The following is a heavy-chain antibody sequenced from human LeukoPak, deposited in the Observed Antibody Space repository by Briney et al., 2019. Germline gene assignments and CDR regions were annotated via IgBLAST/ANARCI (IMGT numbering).Heavy chain of an antibody. CDR2: ISWDGGST. J-gene: IGHJ4*02. V-gene: IGHV3-43D*03. D-gene: IGHD3-22*01. CDR3: AKDLRYDSSGYLSH. CDR1: GFTFDDYA. Sequence: GGSLRLSCAASGFTFDDYAMHWVRQAPGKGLEWVSLISWDGGSTYYADSVKGRFTISRDNSKNSLYLQMNSLRAEDTALYYCAKDLRYDSSGYLSHWGQGTLVTVSS.